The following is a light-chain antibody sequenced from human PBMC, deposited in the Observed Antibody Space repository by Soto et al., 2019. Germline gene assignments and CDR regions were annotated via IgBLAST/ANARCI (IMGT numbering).Light chain of an antibody. Sequence: DIQMTQSPLSLSASVGDRVTITCRASQSISSYLNWYQQKPGKAPKLLIYAASSLQSGVPSRFSGSGSGTDFTLTISSLQPEDFATYYCQQSYRTLWTFGQGTKVEI. J-gene: IGKJ1*01. V-gene: IGKV1-39*01. CDR2: AAS. CDR1: QSISSY. CDR3: QQSYRTLWT.